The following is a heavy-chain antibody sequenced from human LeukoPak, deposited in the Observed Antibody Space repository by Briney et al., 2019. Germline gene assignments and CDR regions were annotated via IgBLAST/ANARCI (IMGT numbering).Heavy chain of an antibody. J-gene: IGHJ4*02. D-gene: IGHD6-13*01. V-gene: IGHV5-51*01. CDR3: ARQAAAGTLDY. Sequence: GESLQISCKGSGCIFTSYWIGWARQMPGKGLEWMGLIYPGDSNTRYSPSFQGQVTISADKSISTAYLQWSSLKAADTAMYYCARQAAAGTLDYWGQGTLVSVSS. CDR2: IYPGDSNT. CDR1: GCIFTSYW.